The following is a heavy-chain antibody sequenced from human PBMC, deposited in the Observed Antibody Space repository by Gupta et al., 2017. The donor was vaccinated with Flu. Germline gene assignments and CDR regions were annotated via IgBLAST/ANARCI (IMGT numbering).Heavy chain of an antibody. V-gene: IGHV3-23*01. CDR3: ANVGYCDGTTCDVSPERDS. D-gene: IGHD2-2*01. J-gene: IGHJ5*01. Sequence: GFTFSNYAMSWVRQAPGKGLEWVSTISDSGDRTYYADSVKGRFTISRDHSKNTLFLQMNSLRAEDTAVYFCANVGYCDGTTCDVSPERDSLG. CDR1: GFTFSNYA. CDR2: ISDSGDRT.